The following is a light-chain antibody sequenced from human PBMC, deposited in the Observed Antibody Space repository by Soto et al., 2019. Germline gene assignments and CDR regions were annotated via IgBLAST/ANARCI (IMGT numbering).Light chain of an antibody. CDR2: DAS. CDR3: QWRSDWPPRLT. CDR1: ESIGKY. J-gene: IGKJ4*01. Sequence: EVVLTQSPATLSLSPGERATLSCRASESIGKYLAWYQQKLGQAPKLLIYDASHRAIGISGRFGGDGSGTDFTLTISSLEPEDFAVYYCQWRSDWPPRLTFGGGTNVEIK. V-gene: IGKV3-11*01.